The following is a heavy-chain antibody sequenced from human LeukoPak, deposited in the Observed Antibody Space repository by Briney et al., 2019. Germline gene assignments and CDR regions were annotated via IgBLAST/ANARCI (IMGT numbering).Heavy chain of an antibody. CDR3: ARDPRDYYDSSGYFDY. D-gene: IGHD3-22*01. Sequence: PSETLSLTCTVSGGSISSSSYYWGWIRQPPGKGLEWIGSIYYSGSTYYNPSLKSRVTISVDTSKNQFSLKLSSVTAADTAVYYCARDPRDYYDSSGYFDYWGQGTLVTVSS. CDR1: GGSISSSSYY. V-gene: IGHV4-39*02. J-gene: IGHJ4*02. CDR2: IYYSGST.